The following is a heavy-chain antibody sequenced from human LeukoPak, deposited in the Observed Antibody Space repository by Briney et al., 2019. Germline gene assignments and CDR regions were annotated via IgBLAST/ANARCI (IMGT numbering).Heavy chain of an antibody. Sequence: ASVKVSCKVSGYTLTELSMHWVRQAPGKGLEWMGGFDPEDGETIYAQKFQGRVTMTEDTSTDTAYMELSSLRSEDTAVYYCARDISLGTAVTTWYYYMDVWGKGTTVTVSS. CDR3: ARDISLGTAVTTWYYYMDV. V-gene: IGHV1-24*01. J-gene: IGHJ6*03. CDR2: FDPEDGET. CDR1: GYTLTELS. D-gene: IGHD4-17*01.